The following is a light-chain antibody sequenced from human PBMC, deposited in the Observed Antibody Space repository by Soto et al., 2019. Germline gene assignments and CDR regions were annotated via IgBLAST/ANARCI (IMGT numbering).Light chain of an antibody. CDR3: CSYAGSLVV. CDR2: EGS. CDR1: SSDVGSYNL. V-gene: IGLV2-23*01. J-gene: IGLJ2*01. Sequence: QSALTQPASVSGSPGQLITISCTGTSSDVGSYNLVSWYQQHPGKAPKLMIYEGSKRPSGVSNRFSGSKSGNTASLTISGLQAEDEADYYCCSYAGSLVVFGGGTKLTVL.